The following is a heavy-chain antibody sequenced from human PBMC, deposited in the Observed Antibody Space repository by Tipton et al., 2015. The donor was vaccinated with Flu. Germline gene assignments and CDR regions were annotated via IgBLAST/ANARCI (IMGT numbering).Heavy chain of an antibody. CDR3: ARDKGPMDV. Sequence: TLSLTCTVSGGSISSGGFYWSWIRQHPGKGLEWIGYIYYSGSTYYNPSLKSRVTILVDPSRNQFSLKLSSVTAADTAVYYCARDKGPMDVWGQGTTVTVSS. J-gene: IGHJ6*02. CDR1: GGSISSGGFY. CDR2: IYYSGST. V-gene: IGHV4-31*03.